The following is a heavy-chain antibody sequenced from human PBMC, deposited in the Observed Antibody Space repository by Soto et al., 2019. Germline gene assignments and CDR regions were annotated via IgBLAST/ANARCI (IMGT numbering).Heavy chain of an antibody. CDR2: ITGSGDNT. CDR1: GFTFSGYA. Sequence: PGGSLRLSCAASGFTFSGYAMSWVRQAPGKGVEWVSAITGSGDNTYYADSVKGRFTISRDNSKNTLYLQMNSLRAEDTAVFYCAKELMSQFFDYWGQGTPVTVSS. J-gene: IGHJ4*02. CDR3: AKELMSQFFDY. V-gene: IGHV3-23*01.